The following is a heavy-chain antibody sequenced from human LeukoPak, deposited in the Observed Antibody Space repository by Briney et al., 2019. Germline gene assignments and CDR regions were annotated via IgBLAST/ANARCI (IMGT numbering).Heavy chain of an antibody. V-gene: IGHV1-69*01. CDR1: GGTFSSYA. J-gene: IGHJ5*02. D-gene: IGHD6-6*01. CDR3: ARRWGIAARQAVNWFDP. Sequence: SVKVSCKASGGTFSSYAVSWVRQAPGQGLEWMGGIIPIFGTANYAQKFQGRVTITADESTSTAYMELSSLRSEDTAVYYCARRWGIAARQAVNWFDPWGQGTLVTVSS. CDR2: IIPIFGTA.